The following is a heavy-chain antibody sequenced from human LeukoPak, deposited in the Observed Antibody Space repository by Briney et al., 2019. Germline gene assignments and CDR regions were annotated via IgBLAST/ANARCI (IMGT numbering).Heavy chain of an antibody. J-gene: IGHJ4*02. D-gene: IGHD3-22*01. CDR3: AVSCGYFSY. CDR1: GGSFSGYY. V-gene: IGHV4-34*01. CDR2: INHSGST. Sequence: SETLSLTCAVYGGSFSGYYWSWIRQPPGKGLEWIGEINHSGSTNYNPSLKSRVTISVDTSKNQFSLKLNSVTPEDTAVYYCAVSCGYFSYWGQGTLVTVSS.